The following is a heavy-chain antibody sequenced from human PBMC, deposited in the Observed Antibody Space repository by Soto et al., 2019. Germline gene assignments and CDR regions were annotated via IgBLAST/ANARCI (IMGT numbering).Heavy chain of an antibody. CDR1: GGSFSDYY. CDR3: ARFPFDSNDWTNPRYFDI. J-gene: IGHJ4*02. Sequence: QVQIQQWGAGLLKPAETLSLTCAVYGGSFSDYYWSWIRQPPGKGLEWIGEINHSGITNYSPSLKSRVTMSVDTSKHPFSLKLTSVTAADTALYYCARFPFDSNDWTNPRYFDIWGQGTLVTVSS. V-gene: IGHV4-34*01. D-gene: IGHD3-22*01. CDR2: INHSGIT.